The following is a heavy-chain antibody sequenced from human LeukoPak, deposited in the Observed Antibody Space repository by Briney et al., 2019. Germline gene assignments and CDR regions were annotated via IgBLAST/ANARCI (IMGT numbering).Heavy chain of an antibody. CDR2: IRGSNGGT. Sequence: GGSLTLSCAASGFTFSTYAMIWVRQAPGKGLEWVSAIRGSNGGTYYADSVRGRFTISRDNYKNTMDLQMNSLRAEDTAVYYCAKDLGDCGSGSYPRCYFDYWGQGTLVTVSS. CDR1: GFTFSTYA. D-gene: IGHD3-10*01. J-gene: IGHJ4*02. CDR3: AKDLGDCGSGSYPRCYFDY. V-gene: IGHV3-23*01.